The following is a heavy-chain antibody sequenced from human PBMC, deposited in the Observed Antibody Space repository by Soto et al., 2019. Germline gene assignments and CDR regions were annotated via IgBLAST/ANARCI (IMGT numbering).Heavy chain of an antibody. Sequence: PGGSLRLSCAASGFRFSNAWMSWVRQAPGKGLEWVGRIKSTGDGETADYAGPVKDRFIISRDDSKNTLYLQMTSLKIQDTGVYYCASLRGSGTNYLFDYWGQGTLVTVSS. D-gene: IGHD3-10*01. CDR2: IKSTGDGETA. J-gene: IGHJ4*02. V-gene: IGHV3-15*01. CDR1: GFRFSNAW. CDR3: ASLRGSGTNYLFDY.